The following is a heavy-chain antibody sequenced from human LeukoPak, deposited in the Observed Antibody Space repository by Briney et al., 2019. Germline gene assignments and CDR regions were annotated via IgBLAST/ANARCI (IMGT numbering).Heavy chain of an antibody. Sequence: ASVKVSCKASGYTFTSYGISWVRQAPGQGLEWMGWISAYNGNTNYAQKFQGRVTITADKSTSTAYMELSSLRSEDTAVYYCAREQATYYYDSRDAFDIWGQGTMVTVSS. CDR3: AREQATYYYDSRDAFDI. CDR1: GYTFTSYG. CDR2: ISAYNGNT. J-gene: IGHJ3*02. D-gene: IGHD3-22*01. V-gene: IGHV1-18*01.